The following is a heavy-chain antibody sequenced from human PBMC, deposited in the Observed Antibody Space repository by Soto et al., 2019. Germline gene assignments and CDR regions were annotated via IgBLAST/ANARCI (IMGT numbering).Heavy chain of an antibody. V-gene: IGHV4-59*12. D-gene: IGHD6-13*01. CDR1: GGSISSSY. CDR3: ARTYSSSWSPFDY. Sequence: SETLSLTCTVSGGSISSSYWSWIRQPPGKGLGWIGYINHSGGTNYNPSLKSRVTISVDTSKNQFSLKLSSVTAADTAVYYCARTYSSSWSPFDYWGQGTLVTVSS. CDR2: INHSGGT. J-gene: IGHJ4*02.